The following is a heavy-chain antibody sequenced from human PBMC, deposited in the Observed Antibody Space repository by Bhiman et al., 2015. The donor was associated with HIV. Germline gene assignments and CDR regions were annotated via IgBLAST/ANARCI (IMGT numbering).Heavy chain of an antibody. J-gene: IGHJ4*02. CDR2: IKSKTDGGTT. D-gene: IGHD2-2*01. V-gene: IGHV3-15*01. CDR3: ATSPAILYFFDS. Sequence: EVQLVESGGGLVKPGGSLRLSCAASGFTFNNAWMSWVRQAPGKGLEWVGRIKSKTDGGTTDYPAPVKGRFTISRDDSKNTLYLQMNSLITEDTAVYYCATSPAILYFFDSWGQGALVTVS. CDR1: GFTFNNAW.